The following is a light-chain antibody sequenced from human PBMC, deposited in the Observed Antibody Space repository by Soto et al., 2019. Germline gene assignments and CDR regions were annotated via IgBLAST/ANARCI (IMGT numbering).Light chain of an antibody. CDR3: QQRSNWPPT. Sequence: EIVLTQSPATLSLSPWERATLSCRASQSVSSYLDWYQQKPGQAPRLLIYDASNRATGIPARFSGSGSGTDFTLTISSLEPEDFAVYDCQQRSNWPPTFGQGTKVDI. V-gene: IGKV3-11*01. CDR1: QSVSSY. J-gene: IGKJ1*01. CDR2: DAS.